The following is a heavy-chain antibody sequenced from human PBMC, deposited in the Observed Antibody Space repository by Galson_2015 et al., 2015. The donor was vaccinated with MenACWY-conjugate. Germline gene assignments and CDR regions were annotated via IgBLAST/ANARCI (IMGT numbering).Heavy chain of an antibody. D-gene: IGHD1-26*01. Sequence: QSGAEVKKPGESLTISCTTTGYSFTTYWIAWVRQMPGTGLEWMGLISPGDSNTRYSPSFQGQVTISADKSIGTAYLQWSSLKASDTAMYYCARHPPGGRGMDVWGQGTTVTVSS. J-gene: IGHJ6*02. CDR2: ISPGDSNT. V-gene: IGHV5-51*01. CDR3: ARHPPGGRGMDV. CDR1: GYSFTTYW.